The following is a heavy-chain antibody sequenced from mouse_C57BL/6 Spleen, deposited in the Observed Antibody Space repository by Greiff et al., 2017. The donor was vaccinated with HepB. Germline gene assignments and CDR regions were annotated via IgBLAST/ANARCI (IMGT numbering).Heavy chain of an antibody. Sequence: VQLQQSGTVLARPGASVKMSCKTSGYTFTSYWMHWVKQRPGQGLEWIGAIYPGNSDTSYNQKFKGKAKLTAVTSASTAYMELSSLTNEDSAVYYCTRGGVTTGYWYFDVWGTGTTVTVSS. CDR2: IYPGNSDT. D-gene: IGHD2-2*01. CDR3: TRGGVTTGYWYFDV. V-gene: IGHV1-5*01. J-gene: IGHJ1*03. CDR1: GYTFTSYW.